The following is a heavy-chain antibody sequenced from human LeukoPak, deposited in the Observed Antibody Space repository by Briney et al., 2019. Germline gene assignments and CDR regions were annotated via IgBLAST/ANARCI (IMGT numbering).Heavy chain of an antibody. CDR2: INTDGRSK. CDR1: RLTFSSHW. CDR3: ARGRYSSSWWTHYYLDY. V-gene: IGHV3-74*03. Sequence: GGSLRLAWAASRLTFSSHWTDWVRQAHGEGLVWVSSINTDGRSKTYADCVKGRFTVSRDNAKNTLYLQIDSLRAEATAVYYCARGRYSSSWWTHYYLDYWGQGTLVTVSS. J-gene: IGHJ4*02. D-gene: IGHD6-13*01.